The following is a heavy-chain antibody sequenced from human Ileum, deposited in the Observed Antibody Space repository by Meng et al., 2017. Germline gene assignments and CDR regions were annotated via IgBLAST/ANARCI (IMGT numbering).Heavy chain of an antibody. CDR1: GFTFSRYS. J-gene: IGHJ4*02. CDR2: INSNSNYI. Sequence: GESLKISCAASGFTFSRYSMNWVRRAPGKRLEWISSINSNSNYIYYADSVKGRFTISRDNAKNLLSLQMNSLRAEDTAVYFCASIFAMGPYFCDDWGQGALVTVSS. D-gene: IGHD2/OR15-2a*01. V-gene: IGHV3-21*01. CDR3: ASIFAMGPYFCDD.